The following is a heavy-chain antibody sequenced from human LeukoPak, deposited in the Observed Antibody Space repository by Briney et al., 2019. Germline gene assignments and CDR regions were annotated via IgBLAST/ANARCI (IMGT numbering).Heavy chain of an antibody. J-gene: IGHJ4*02. V-gene: IGHV3-30*18. CDR2: ISYDGSNK. CDR3: AKDQGGGSSWYTA. Sequence: PGRSLRLSCAASGFTFSSYGMHWVRQAPGKGLEWVAVISYDGSNKYYADSVKGRFTISRGNSKNTLYLQMNSLRAEDTAVYYCAKDQGGGSSWYTAWGQGTLVTVSS. D-gene: IGHD6-13*01. CDR1: GFTFSSYG.